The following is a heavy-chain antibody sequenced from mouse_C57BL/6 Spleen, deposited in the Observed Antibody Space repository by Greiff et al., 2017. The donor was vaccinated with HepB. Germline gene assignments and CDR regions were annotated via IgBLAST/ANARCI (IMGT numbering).Heavy chain of an antibody. J-gene: IGHJ3*01. D-gene: IGHD1-1*02. Sequence: VQLQQSGAELVRPGTSVKVSCKASGYAFTNYLIEWVKQRPGQGLEWIGVINPGSGGTNYNEKFKGKATLTADKSSSTAYMQLSSLTSEDSAVYFCARSGNYGLAWFAYWGQGTLVTVSA. CDR1: GYAFTNYL. CDR3: ARSGNYGLAWFAY. CDR2: INPGSGGT. V-gene: IGHV1-54*01.